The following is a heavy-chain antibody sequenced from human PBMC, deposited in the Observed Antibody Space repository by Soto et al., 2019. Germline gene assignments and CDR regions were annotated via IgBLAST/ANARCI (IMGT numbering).Heavy chain of an antibody. CDR1: GGSFSGYY. Sequence: SETLSLTCAVYGGSFSGYYWSWIRQPPGKGLEWIGEINHSGSTNYNPSLKSRVTISVDTSKNQFSLKLSSVTAADTAVYYCVSGPPGRYWGQGTLVTVSS. CDR3: VSGPPGRY. D-gene: IGHD2-8*02. V-gene: IGHV4-34*01. J-gene: IGHJ4*02. CDR2: INHSGST.